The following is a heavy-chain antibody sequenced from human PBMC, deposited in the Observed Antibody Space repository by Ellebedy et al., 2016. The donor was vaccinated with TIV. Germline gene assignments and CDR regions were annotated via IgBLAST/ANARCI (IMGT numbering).Heavy chain of an antibody. V-gene: IGHV4-59*01. CDR2: IYYSGST. CDR1: GGSFSGYY. J-gene: IGHJ2*01. Sequence: SETLSLTXAVYGGSFSGYYWSWIRQPPGKGLEWIGYIYYSGSTNYNPSLKSRVTISVDTSKNQFSLKLSSVTAADTAVYYCARGGDIVVVPAATHWYFDLWGRGTLVTVSS. CDR3: ARGGDIVVVPAATHWYFDL. D-gene: IGHD2-2*01.